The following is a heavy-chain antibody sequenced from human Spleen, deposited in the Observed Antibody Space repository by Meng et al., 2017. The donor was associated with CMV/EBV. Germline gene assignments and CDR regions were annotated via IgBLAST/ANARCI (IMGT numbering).Heavy chain of an antibody. Sequence: SETLSLTCSVSGGSISSSSYYWGWIRQSPGKGLEWIGSIYYSGSTYYNPSLKSRVTISVDTSKNQFSLKLSSVTAADTAVYYCARHFGDSSGRRFDPWGQGTLVTVSS. CDR2: IYYSGST. V-gene: IGHV4-39*01. D-gene: IGHD3-22*01. CDR3: ARHFGDSSGRRFDP. CDR1: GGSISSSSYY. J-gene: IGHJ5*02.